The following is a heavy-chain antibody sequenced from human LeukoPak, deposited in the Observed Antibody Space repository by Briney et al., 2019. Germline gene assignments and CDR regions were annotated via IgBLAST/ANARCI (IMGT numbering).Heavy chain of an antibody. D-gene: IGHD3-22*01. CDR3: ARDDSSGYYYGDY. Sequence: ASVKASCKASGYTFTGYYMHWVRQAPGQGLEWMGWINPNSGGTNYAQKFQGRVTMTRDTSISTACMELSRLRSDDTAVYYCARDDSSGYYYGDYWGQGTLVTVSS. V-gene: IGHV1-2*02. CDR1: GYTFTGYY. J-gene: IGHJ4*02. CDR2: INPNSGGT.